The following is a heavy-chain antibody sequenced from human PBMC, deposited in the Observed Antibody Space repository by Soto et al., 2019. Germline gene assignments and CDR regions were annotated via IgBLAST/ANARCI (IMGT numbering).Heavy chain of an antibody. Sequence: ASVKVSCKASGYTFTSYGISWVRQAPGQGLEWMGWISAYNGNTNYAQKLQGRVTMTTDTSTSTAHMELRSLRSDDTAVYYCARDGITYYDILTRTIFDYWGQGTLVTVSS. CDR1: GYTFTSYG. V-gene: IGHV1-18*01. J-gene: IGHJ4*02. CDR2: ISAYNGNT. CDR3: ARDGITYYDILTRTIFDY. D-gene: IGHD3-9*01.